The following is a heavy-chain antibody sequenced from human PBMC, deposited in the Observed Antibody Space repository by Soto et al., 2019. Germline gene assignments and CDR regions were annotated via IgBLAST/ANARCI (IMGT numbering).Heavy chain of an antibody. J-gene: IGHJ4*02. CDR2: IYYSGST. Sequence: PSETLSLTCTVSGGSISSYYWSWIRQPPGKGLEWIGYIYYSGSTNYNPSLKSRVTISVDTSKNQSSLKLSSVTAADTAVYYCARYSIAVAGKPFDYWGQGTLVTVSS. CDR1: GGSISSYY. D-gene: IGHD6-19*01. V-gene: IGHV4-59*01. CDR3: ARYSIAVAGKPFDY.